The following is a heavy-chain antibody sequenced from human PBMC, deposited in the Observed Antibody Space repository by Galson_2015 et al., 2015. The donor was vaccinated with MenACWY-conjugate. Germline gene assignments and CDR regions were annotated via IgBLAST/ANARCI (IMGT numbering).Heavy chain of an antibody. CDR2: LSGSGDKT. CDR1: GFTFSNYA. D-gene: IGHD6-19*01. J-gene: IGHJ5*02. Sequence: SLRLSCAASGFTFSNYAMGWVRQASGKGLEWVSGLSGSGDKTFYEESVKGRFTISRDNSKNTLHLQMSSLRAEDTAVYYCAKAQSIGWYFGYNYFDPWGQGALVTVSS. V-gene: IGHV3-23*01. CDR3: AKAQSIGWYFGYNYFDP.